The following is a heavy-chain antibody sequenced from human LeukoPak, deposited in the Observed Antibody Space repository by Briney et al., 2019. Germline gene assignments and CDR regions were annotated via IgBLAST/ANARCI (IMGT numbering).Heavy chain of an antibody. D-gene: IGHD3-10*01. CDR1: GYTFTSYD. V-gene: IGHV1-8*01. CDR3: AKRITMVRGVVVFDY. J-gene: IGHJ4*02. CDR2: MNPNSGNT. Sequence: EASVKVSCKASGYTFTSYDINWVRQATGQGLEWMGWMNPNSGNTGYAQKFQGRVTMTRNTSISTAYMELSSLRSDDTAVYYCAKRITMVRGVVVFDYWGQGTLVTVSS.